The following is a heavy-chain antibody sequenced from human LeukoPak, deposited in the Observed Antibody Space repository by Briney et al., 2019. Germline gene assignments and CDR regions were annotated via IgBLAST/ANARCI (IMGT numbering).Heavy chain of an antibody. CDR1: GYTFTSYV. J-gene: IGHJ4*02. Sequence: ASVKVSCKASGYTFTSYVIHWVRQAPGQSPEWMGWINVGNGNTKYSQKFQGRVTITRDTSASTAYMELSSLRSEDTAVCYCARLTVTPYYFDYWGQGTLVTVSS. D-gene: IGHD4-17*01. V-gene: IGHV1-3*01. CDR2: INVGNGNT. CDR3: ARLTVTPYYFDY.